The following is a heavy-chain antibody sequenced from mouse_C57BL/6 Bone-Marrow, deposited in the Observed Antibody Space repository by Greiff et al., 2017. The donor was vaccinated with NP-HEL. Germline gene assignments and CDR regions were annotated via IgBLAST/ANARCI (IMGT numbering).Heavy chain of an antibody. CDR1: GYAFTNYL. Sequence: QAQLQQSGAELVRPGTSVKVSCKASGYAFTNYLIEWVKQRPGQGLEWIGVINPGSGGTNYNEKFKGKATLTADKSSSTAYMQLSSLTSEDSAVYFCARHGDSNYGWYFDYWGQGTTLTVSS. V-gene: IGHV1-54*01. CDR3: ARHGDSNYGWYFDY. CDR2: INPGSGGT. D-gene: IGHD2-5*01. J-gene: IGHJ2*01.